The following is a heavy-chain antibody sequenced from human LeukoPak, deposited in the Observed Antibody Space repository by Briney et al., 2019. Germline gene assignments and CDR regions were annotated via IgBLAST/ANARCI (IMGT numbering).Heavy chain of an antibody. CDR3: ARDSHGASSSDDWFEP. Sequence: PSETLSLTCTVSGGSISSYYWSWIRQPPGKGLEWIGYIYYSGSTNYNPSLKSRVTISVDTSKNQFSLKLSSVTAADTAVYYCARDSHGASSSDDWFEPWGQGTLVTVSS. CDR2: IYYSGST. D-gene: IGHD4/OR15-4a*01. J-gene: IGHJ5*02. V-gene: IGHV4-59*01. CDR1: GGSISSYY.